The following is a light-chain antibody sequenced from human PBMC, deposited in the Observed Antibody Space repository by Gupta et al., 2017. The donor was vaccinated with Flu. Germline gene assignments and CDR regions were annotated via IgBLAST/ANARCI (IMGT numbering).Light chain of an antibody. V-gene: IGKV2-28*01. Sequence: DIVMTQSPLSLPATPGEPASISCRSSQSLLHSNGYNYLDWYLQKTGQSPQLLIYLGSNRASGVPDRFSGSGSGTDFTLKISRVEAEDVGVYYCMQALQTPPTFGQGTKVEIK. J-gene: IGKJ1*01. CDR3: MQALQTPPT. CDR2: LGS. CDR1: QSLLHSNGYNY.